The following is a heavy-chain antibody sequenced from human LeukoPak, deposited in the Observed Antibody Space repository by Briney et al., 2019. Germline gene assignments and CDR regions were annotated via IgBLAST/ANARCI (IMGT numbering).Heavy chain of an antibody. J-gene: IGHJ3*02. CDR3: ATYPGYSYGHAFDI. CDR1: GFTFSSYA. CDR2: VSGSGGST. D-gene: IGHD5-18*01. Sequence: QPGGSLRLSCAASGFTFSSYAMTWVRQAPGKGLEWVSAVSGSGGSTYYADSVKGRFTISRDNSKNTLYLQMNSLRAEDTAVYYCATYPGYSYGHAFDIWGQGTMVTVSS. V-gene: IGHV3-23*01.